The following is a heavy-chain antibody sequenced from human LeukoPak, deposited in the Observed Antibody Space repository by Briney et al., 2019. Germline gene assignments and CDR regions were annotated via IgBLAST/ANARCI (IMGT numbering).Heavy chain of an antibody. CDR2: ISSSGSTI. CDR1: GFTFSSYE. V-gene: IGHV3-48*03. D-gene: IGHD3-10*01. CDR3: ARVLSGRGSLYDYYYYMDV. Sequence: PGGSLRLSYAAAGFTFSSYEMNWVRQAPGKGLEWVSYISSSGSTIYYADYVKGRFTISRDISKNTLYLQMNSLRAEDTAVYYCARVLSGRGSLYDYYYYMDVWGKGTTVTVSS. J-gene: IGHJ6*03.